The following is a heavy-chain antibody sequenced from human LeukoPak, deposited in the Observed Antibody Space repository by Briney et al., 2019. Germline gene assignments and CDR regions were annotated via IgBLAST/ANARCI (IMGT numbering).Heavy chain of an antibody. CDR1: GYTFTGYC. J-gene: IGHJ4*02. CDR3: ARAVPTVLLWFGELSGFDY. V-gene: IGHV1-2*02. Sequence: ASVKVSCKASGYTFTGYCMHWVRQAPGQGLEWMGWINPNSGGTNYAQKFQGRVTMTRDTSISTAYMELSRLRSDDTAVYYCARAVPTVLLWFGELSGFDYWGQGTLVTVSS. CDR2: INPNSGGT. D-gene: IGHD3-10*01.